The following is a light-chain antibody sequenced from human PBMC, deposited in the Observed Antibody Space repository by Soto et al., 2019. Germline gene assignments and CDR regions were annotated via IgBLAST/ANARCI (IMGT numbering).Light chain of an antibody. V-gene: IGKV1-39*01. Sequence: DIQMTQSPSSLSASVGDRVTITCRASQSISSYLTWYQQKPGKAPNLLIYAASSLQSGVPSRFSGSGSGTDFTLTISSLQPEDFATYYCQQRYNTPRTVGQGTKVEVK. J-gene: IGKJ1*01. CDR1: QSISSY. CDR3: QQRYNTPRT. CDR2: AAS.